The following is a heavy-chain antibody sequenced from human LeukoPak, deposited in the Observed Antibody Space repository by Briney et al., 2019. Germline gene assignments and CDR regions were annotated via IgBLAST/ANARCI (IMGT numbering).Heavy chain of an antibody. D-gene: IGHD2-2*01. CDR2: IRYDGSNK. CDR3: AKDGRYCSSTSCYPNSEYFDY. V-gene: IGHV3-30*02. CDR1: GFTFSSYG. J-gene: IGHJ4*02. Sequence: GGSLRLSCAPSGFTFSSYGMHWVRQAPGKGLEWVALIRYDGSNKYYADSVKGRFTISRDNSKNTLYLQMNSLRAEDTAVYYCAKDGRYCSSTSCYPNSEYFDYWGQGTLVTVPS.